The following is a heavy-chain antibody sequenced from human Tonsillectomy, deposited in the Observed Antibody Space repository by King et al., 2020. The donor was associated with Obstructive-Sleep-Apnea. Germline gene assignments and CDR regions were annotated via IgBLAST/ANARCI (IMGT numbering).Heavy chain of an antibody. CDR3: AKTFKAGYCSGGSCSPKDV. V-gene: IGHV1-2*02. D-gene: IGHD2-15*01. Sequence: QLVQSGAEVKKPGASVKVSCKASGYSFTGYYIHWVRQAPGEGLEWVGWINPNSGGTNYAQKFQGRVTMTRDTSISTAYMELSRLRSDDTAMYYCAKTFKAGYCSGGSCSPKDVWGQGTTVTVSS. J-gene: IGHJ6*02. CDR2: INPNSGGT. CDR1: GYSFTGYY.